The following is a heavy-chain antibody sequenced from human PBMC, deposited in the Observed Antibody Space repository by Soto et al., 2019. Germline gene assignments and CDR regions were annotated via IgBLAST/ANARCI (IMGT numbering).Heavy chain of an antibody. D-gene: IGHD3-3*02. V-gene: IGHV4-39*01. CDR2: IYYSGST. J-gene: IGHJ4*02. Sequence: TSETLSLTCTVSGGSISSSSYYWGWIRQPPGKGLEWIGSIYYSGSTYYNPSLKSRVTISVDTSKNQFSLKLSSVTAADTAVYYCARHLAMATIRLDYWGQGTLVTVSS. CDR3: ARHLAMATIRLDY. CDR1: GGSISSSSYY.